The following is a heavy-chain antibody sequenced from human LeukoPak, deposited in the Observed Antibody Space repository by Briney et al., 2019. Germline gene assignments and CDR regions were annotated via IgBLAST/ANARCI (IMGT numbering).Heavy chain of an antibody. J-gene: IGHJ4*02. D-gene: IGHD6-19*01. CDR3: ARDTAVDHSLGY. CDR1: GGSISSGGYS. Sequence: SQTLSLTCAVSGGSISSGGYSWSWIRQPPGKGLEWIGYIYHSESTYYNPSLKSRVTISVDRSKNQFSLKLSSVTAADTAVYYCARDTAVDHSLGYWGQGTLVTVSS. CDR2: IYHSEST. V-gene: IGHV4-30-2*01.